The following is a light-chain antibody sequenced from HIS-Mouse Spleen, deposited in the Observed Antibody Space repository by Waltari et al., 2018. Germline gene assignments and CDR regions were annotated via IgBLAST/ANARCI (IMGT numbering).Light chain of an antibody. CDR1: QGISSY. CDR3: QQYYSFPYT. CDR2: AAS. J-gene: IGKJ2*01. Sequence: AIWMTQSPSLLSASTGDRVTISCLMSQGISSYLAWYQQKPGKAPELLIYAASTLQSGVPSRFSGSGSGTDFTLTISCLQSEDFATYYCQQYYSFPYTFGQGTKLEIK. V-gene: IGKV1D-8*02.